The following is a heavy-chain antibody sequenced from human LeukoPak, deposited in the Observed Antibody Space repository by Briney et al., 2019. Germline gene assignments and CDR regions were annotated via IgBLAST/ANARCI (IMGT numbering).Heavy chain of an antibody. D-gene: IGHD2/OR15-2a*01. J-gene: IGHJ3*02. Sequence: SETLSLTCTVSGGSISGYHWSWIRQPPGKGLEWTGYIYTSGSTNYNPSLKSRVTISVDTSKNQFSLKLSSVTAADTAVYYCARLGLYGDAFDIWGQGTMVTVSS. V-gene: IGHV4-4*09. CDR2: IYTSGST. CDR3: ARLGLYGDAFDI. CDR1: GGSISGYH.